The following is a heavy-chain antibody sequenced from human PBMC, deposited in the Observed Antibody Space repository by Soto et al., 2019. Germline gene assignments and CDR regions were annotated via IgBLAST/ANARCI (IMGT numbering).Heavy chain of an antibody. Sequence: QVQLVESEGGVVQPGRSLRLSCAVSGFPFSSFAMHWVRQAPGKGLEWVAVISSDGTEKNYMDSVKGRFTISRDNARNTLFLQMESLRVEDTAFYHCAKGGRYHIQMSAFFDYWGQGALVTVSS. CDR2: ISSDGTEK. D-gene: IGHD1-26*01. V-gene: IGHV3-30*18. CDR1: GFPFSSFA. CDR3: AKGGRYHIQMSAFFDY. J-gene: IGHJ4*02.